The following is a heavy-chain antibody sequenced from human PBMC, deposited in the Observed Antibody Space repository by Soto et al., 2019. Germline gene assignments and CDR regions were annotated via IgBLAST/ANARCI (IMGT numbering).Heavy chain of an antibody. V-gene: IGHV4-59*08. CDR3: ARMEGWLAENWFDP. D-gene: IGHD6-19*01. J-gene: IGHJ5*02. Sequence: QVQLQESGPGLVKPSETLSLTCTVSGGSISSYYWSWIRQPPGKGLEWIGYIYYSGSTNDNPSLTSRVTISVDTSKNQFSLKLSSVTAADTAVYYCARMEGWLAENWFDPWGQGTLVTVSS. CDR2: IYYSGST. CDR1: GGSISSYY.